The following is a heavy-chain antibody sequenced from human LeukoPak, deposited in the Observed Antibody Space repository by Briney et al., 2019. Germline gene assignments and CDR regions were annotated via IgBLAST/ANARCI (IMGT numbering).Heavy chain of an antibody. CDR3: ARDIVQNWFDP. V-gene: IGHV3-7*01. CDR2: IKQDGSEK. J-gene: IGHJ5*02. CDR1: GFTFSSYW. Sequence: GSLRLSCAASGFTFSSYWMSWVRQAPGKGLEWVANIKQDGSEKYYVDSVKGRFTISRDNAKNPLYLQMNSLRAEDTAVYYCARDIVQNWFDPWGQGTLVTVSS. D-gene: IGHD3-16*02.